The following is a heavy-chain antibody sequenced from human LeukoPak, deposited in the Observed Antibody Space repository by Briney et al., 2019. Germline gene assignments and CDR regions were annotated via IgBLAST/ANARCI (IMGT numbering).Heavy chain of an antibody. CDR3: ATASWAVGSFDY. CDR2: FDPEDGET. J-gene: IGHJ4*02. V-gene: IGHV1-24*01. Sequence: ASVKVSCKVSGYTLTELSMHWVRQAPGKGLEWMGGFDPEDGETIYAQMFQGRVTMTEDTSTDTAYMELSSLRSEDTAVYYCATASWAVGSFDYWGQGTLVTVSS. D-gene: IGHD1-26*01. CDR1: GYTLTELS.